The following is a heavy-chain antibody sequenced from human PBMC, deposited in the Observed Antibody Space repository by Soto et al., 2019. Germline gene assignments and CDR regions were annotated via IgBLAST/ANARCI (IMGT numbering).Heavy chain of an antibody. V-gene: IGHV3-11*01. CDR3: ARDPFWSGFHGMDV. CDR2: ISSTGTII. Sequence: QVQLVESGGGLVKPGGSLRLSCAASAFTFSDYYMNWIRQAPGKGLEWVSHISSTGTIIYYADSVKGRFTISRDNAQNSLYLQMNSLRAEDTAVYYCARDPFWSGFHGMDVWGQGTMVTVSS. D-gene: IGHD3-3*01. J-gene: IGHJ6*02. CDR1: AFTFSDYY.